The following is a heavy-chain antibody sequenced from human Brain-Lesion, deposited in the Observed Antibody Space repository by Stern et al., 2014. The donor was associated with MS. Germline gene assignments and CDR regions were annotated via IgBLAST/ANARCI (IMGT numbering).Heavy chain of an antibody. CDR1: GGSISSSGYY. D-gene: IGHD1-26*01. V-gene: IGHV4-61*02. J-gene: IGHJ5*02. CDR2: IHDSGGT. CDR3: ATTRWDLFTWNWFDP. Sequence: QVQLVQSGPGLVKPSQTLSLTCTVSGGSISSSGYYWSWIRQPADKGLEWIGRIHDSGGTYYNPSLKSRVTISMAAPKTQFPLKLPSVTAADTAVYYCATTRWDLFTWNWFDPWGQGTLVTVSS.